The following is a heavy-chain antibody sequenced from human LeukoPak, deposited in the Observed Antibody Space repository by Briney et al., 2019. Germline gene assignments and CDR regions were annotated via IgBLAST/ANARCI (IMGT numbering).Heavy chain of an antibody. J-gene: IGHJ6*03. D-gene: IGHD5-18*01. CDR1: GFTFSSYW. V-gene: IGHV3-7*01. CDR2: IKQDGSEK. CDR3: ARDEVGYRYGTPYYYMDV. Sequence: GGSLRLSCAASGFTFSSYWMSWVRQAPGKGLEWVANIKQDGSEKYYVDSMKGRFTISRDNAKNSLYLQMNSLRAEDTGVYYCARDEVGYRYGTPYYYMDVWGKGTTVTISS.